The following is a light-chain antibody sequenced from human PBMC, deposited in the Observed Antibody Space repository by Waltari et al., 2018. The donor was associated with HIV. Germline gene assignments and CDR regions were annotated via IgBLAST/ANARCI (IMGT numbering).Light chain of an antibody. V-gene: IGLV1-40*01. CDR2: GNR. Sequence: QSVLTQPPSVSGAPGQRVTISCTGSTSNIGAGDDVHWYQRRPGAAPKLLISGNRNRPSGVPDRFSGSKSGTSASLAITGLLPEDEAEYYCQSYDSSLGDSDVVFGGGTKVTVL. CDR1: TSNIGAGDD. CDR3: QSYDSSLGDSDVV. J-gene: IGLJ2*01.